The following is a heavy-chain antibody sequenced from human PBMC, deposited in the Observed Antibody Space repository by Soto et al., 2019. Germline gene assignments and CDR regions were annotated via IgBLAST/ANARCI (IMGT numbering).Heavy chain of an antibody. D-gene: IGHD6-13*01. J-gene: IGHJ4*02. CDR3: ARLAGPVAAAAYYFDY. Sequence: GKSLKISCKGSGYSFTSYWIGWVRQMPGKGLEWMGIIYPGDSDTRYSPSFQGQVTISADKSISTAYLQWSSLKASDTAMYYCARLAGPVAAAAYYFDYWGQGTLVTVSS. CDR1: GYSFTSYW. V-gene: IGHV5-51*01. CDR2: IYPGDSDT.